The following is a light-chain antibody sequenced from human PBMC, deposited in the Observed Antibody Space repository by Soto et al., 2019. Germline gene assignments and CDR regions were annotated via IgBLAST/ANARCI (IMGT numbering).Light chain of an antibody. Sequence: EIVLTQSPGTLSLSPGERATLSCRASQSVSSSYLGWYQQKPGQAPRLLIYGASSRATGIPDRFSGSGSGTDFTLTIARLEPEDFAVYYCQLYGNSPPRTFGQGTKVE. J-gene: IGKJ1*01. CDR2: GAS. V-gene: IGKV3-20*01. CDR1: QSVSSSY. CDR3: QLYGNSPPRT.